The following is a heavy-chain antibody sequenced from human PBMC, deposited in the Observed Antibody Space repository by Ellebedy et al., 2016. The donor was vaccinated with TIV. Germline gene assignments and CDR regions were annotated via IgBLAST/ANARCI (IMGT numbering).Heavy chain of an antibody. CDR3: ARDYRYGANSNRIDY. Sequence: GESLKISCAASGFTFSSYSMNWVRQAPEEGLEWVSSISSDTTYTYYADSVKGRFTISRDNAKNSLYLQMNSLRAEDTAVYYCARDYRYGANSNRIDYWGRGTLVTVSS. CDR2: ISSDTTYT. D-gene: IGHD4-23*01. V-gene: IGHV3-21*06. CDR1: GFTFSSYS. J-gene: IGHJ4*01.